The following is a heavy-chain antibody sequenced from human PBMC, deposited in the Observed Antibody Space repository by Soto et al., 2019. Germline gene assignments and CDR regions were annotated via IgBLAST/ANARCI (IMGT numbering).Heavy chain of an antibody. CDR1: GFTFSDYY. J-gene: IGHJ6*03. D-gene: IGHD3-16*01. V-gene: IGHV3-11*01. CDR2: ISSSGSTI. Sequence: GGSLRLSCAASGFTFSDYYMSWIRQAPGKGLEWVSYISSSGSTIYYADSVKGRFTISRDNAKNSLYLQMNSLRAEDTAVYYCARVTRALGPYYYYYYYMDVWGKGTTVTVSS. CDR3: ARVTRALGPYYYYYYYMDV.